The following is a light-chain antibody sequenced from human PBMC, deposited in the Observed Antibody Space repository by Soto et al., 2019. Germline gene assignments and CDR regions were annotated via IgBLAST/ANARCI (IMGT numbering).Light chain of an antibody. Sequence: EIVLTQSPATLYFSPGERATLSCRASQSVSSYLAWYQQKPGQAPRLLIYGASTRATGIPARFSGSGSGTDFTLTISGLQSEDFAVYYCQQYNNWPQTFGQGTKVDI. CDR1: QSVSSY. CDR2: GAS. J-gene: IGKJ1*01. V-gene: IGKV3-15*01. CDR3: QQYNNWPQT.